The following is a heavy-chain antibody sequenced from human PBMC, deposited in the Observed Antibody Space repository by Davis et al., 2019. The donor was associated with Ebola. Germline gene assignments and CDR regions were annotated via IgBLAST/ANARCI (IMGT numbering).Heavy chain of an antibody. CDR3: ARGRKGYYYYGMDV. CDR1: GGSISSSNW. V-gene: IGHV4-4*02. J-gene: IGHJ6*02. CDR2: IYHSGST. Sequence: SETLSLTCAVSGGSISSSNWWSWVRQPPGKGLEWIGEIYHSGSTNYNPSPKSRVTISVDKSKNQFSLKLSSVTAADTAVYFCARGRKGYYYYGMDVWGQGTTVTVSS.